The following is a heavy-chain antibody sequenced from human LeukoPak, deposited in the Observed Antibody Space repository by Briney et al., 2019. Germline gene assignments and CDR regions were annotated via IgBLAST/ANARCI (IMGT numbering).Heavy chain of an antibody. CDR2: ISSSSSYI. D-gene: IGHD3-16*01. CDR1: GFTFSSYS. J-gene: IGHJ3*02. CDR3: ANAAWVTGGGAFDI. V-gene: IGHV3-21*01. Sequence: GGSLRLSCAASGFTFSSYSMNWVRQAPGKGLEWVSSISSSSSYIYYADSVKGRFTISRDNSKNSLYLQMNSLRAEDTAVYYCANAAWVTGGGAFDIWGQGTMVTVSS.